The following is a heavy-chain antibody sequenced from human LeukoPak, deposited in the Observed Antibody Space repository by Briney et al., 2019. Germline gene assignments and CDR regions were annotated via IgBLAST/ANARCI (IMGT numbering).Heavy chain of an antibody. Sequence: GGSLRLSCAASGFTFSSYDMSWVRQAPGKGLEWVSAISGSGGSTYYADSVKGRFTISRDNSKNTLYLQMNSLRAEDTAVYYCAKGGEMATIYEYFQHWGQGTLVTVSS. J-gene: IGHJ1*01. V-gene: IGHV3-23*01. D-gene: IGHD5-24*01. CDR3: AKGGEMATIYEYFQH. CDR1: GFTFSSYD. CDR2: ISGSGGST.